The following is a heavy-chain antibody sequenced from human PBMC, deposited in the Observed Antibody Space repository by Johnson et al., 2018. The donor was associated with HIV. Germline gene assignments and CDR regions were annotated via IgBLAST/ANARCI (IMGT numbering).Heavy chain of an antibody. CDR3: AKWGLGGAPKGAFDI. V-gene: IGHV3-30*14. CDR2: ISYDGSHK. D-gene: IGHD3-16*01. J-gene: IGHJ3*02. Sequence: QVQLVEFGGGVVQPGRSLRLSCAASGFTFSSYAMHWVRQAPGKGLEWVAVISYDGSHKYYEDPVKGRFTISRDNSKNTLYLQMGSLRAEDMAVYYCAKWGLGGAPKGAFDIWGQGTMVTVSS. CDR1: GFTFSSYA.